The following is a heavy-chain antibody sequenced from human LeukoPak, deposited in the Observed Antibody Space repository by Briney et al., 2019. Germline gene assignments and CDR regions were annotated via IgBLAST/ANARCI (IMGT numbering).Heavy chain of an antibody. CDR1: GFTFSSYA. CDR2: ISSNGGST. D-gene: IGHD3-10*01. CDR3: ARDSGDDAFDI. V-gene: IGHV3-64*01. Sequence: GGSLRLSCAASGFTFSSYAMHWVRQAPGKGLEYVSAISSNGGSTYYANSVKGRFTISRDNSKNTLYLQMGSPRAEDMAVYYCARDSGDDAFDIWGQGTMVTVSS. J-gene: IGHJ3*02.